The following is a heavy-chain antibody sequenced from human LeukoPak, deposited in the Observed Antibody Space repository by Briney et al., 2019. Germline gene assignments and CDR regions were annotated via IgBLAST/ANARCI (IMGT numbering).Heavy chain of an antibody. CDR2: IYPGDSDT. Sequence: GESLNISCKGSGYSFTSYWIGWVRQMPGKGLEWMGIIYPGDSDTRYSPSFQGQVTISADKSISTAYLQWSSLKASDTAMYYCARIPLYNSGWFHFDFWGQGTLVTVSS. CDR1: GYSFTSYW. CDR3: ARIPLYNSGWFHFDF. D-gene: IGHD6-19*01. V-gene: IGHV5-51*01. J-gene: IGHJ4*02.